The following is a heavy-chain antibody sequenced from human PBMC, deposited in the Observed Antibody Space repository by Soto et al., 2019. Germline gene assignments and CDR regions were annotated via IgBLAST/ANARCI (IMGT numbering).Heavy chain of an antibody. J-gene: IGHJ6*02. Sequence: ASVKVSCKASGYTLTSYYLHWVRQAPGQGPGWMGIINPSGGITNDAQKFQDRVTMTSDTSTSTVYMELSSLRSEDTAVYCCARGISTTRYYYYYGMDVWGQGTTVTVSS. CDR2: INPSGGIT. CDR1: GYTLTSYY. V-gene: IGHV1-46*01. CDR3: ARGISTTRYYYYYGMDV. D-gene: IGHD2-2*01.